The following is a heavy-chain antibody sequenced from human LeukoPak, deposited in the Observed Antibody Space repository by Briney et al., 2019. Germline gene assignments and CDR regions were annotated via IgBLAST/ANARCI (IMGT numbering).Heavy chain of an antibody. D-gene: IGHD1-26*01. CDR1: GFTFA. J-gene: IGHJ4*02. V-gene: IGHV3-9*01. Sequence: GRSLRLSCVASGFTFAMHWVRQAPGKGLEWVSGLSWHSGSIGYADSVKGRFIISRDNAKNSLYLEMNSLRPEDSALYYCAKETKVGENLYYFDYWGRGTLVTVSS. CDR3: AKETKVGENLYYFDY. CDR2: LSWHSGSI.